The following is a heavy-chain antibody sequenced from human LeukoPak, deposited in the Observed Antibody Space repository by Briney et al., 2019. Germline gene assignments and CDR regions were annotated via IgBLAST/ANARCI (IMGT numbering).Heavy chain of an antibody. D-gene: IGHD1-26*01. CDR2: IYSGGST. J-gene: IGHJ4*02. CDR1: GFTVSSNY. V-gene: IGHV3-53*01. Sequence: GGSLRLSCAASGFTVSSNYMSWVRQAPGKGLEWVSVIYSGGSTYYADSVKGRFTISRDNSKNTLYLQMNSLRAEDTAVHYCAKARGTVGAALDHWGQGTLVTVSS. CDR3: AKARGTVGAALDH.